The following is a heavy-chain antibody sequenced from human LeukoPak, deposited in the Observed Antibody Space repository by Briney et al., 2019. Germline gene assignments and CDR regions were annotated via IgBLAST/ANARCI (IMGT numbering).Heavy chain of an antibody. D-gene: IGHD2-2*01. J-gene: IGHJ5*02. Sequence: SETLSLTCAVYGGSFSGYYWSWIRQPPGKGLEWIGEINHSGSTNYIPSLKSRVTISVDTSKNQFSLKLSSVTAADTAVYYCARLVVPAAPPGNWFDPWGQGTLVTVSS. CDR2: INHSGST. CDR1: GGSFSGYY. V-gene: IGHV4-34*01. CDR3: ARLVVPAAPPGNWFDP.